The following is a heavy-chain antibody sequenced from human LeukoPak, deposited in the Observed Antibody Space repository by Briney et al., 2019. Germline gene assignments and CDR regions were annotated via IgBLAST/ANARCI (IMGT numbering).Heavy chain of an antibody. CDR3: ARGRPYCSGGSCYLYYFDY. J-gene: IGHJ4*02. CDR1: GYSISSGYY. V-gene: IGHV4-38-2*02. CDR2: IYHSGST. D-gene: IGHD2-15*01. Sequence: SETLSLTCTVPGYSISSGYYWGWIRQPPGKGLEWIGSIYHSGSTYYNPSLKSRVTISVDTSKNQFSLKLSSVTAADTAVYYCARGRPYCSGGSCYLYYFDYWGQGTLVTVSS.